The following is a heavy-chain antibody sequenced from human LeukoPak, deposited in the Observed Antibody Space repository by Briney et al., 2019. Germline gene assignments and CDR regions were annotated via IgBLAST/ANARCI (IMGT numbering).Heavy chain of an antibody. CDR1: GFTFSSFA. J-gene: IGHJ4*02. CDR3: AKGRRAVAGSPTDY. V-gene: IGHV3-23*01. Sequence: GGPLSFPCEASGFTFSSFAMSWFPKAQGKGLKGASPISGSGGSTYYADSVKGRFTISRDNSKNTLYLQMNSLRAEDTAVYYCAKGRRAVAGSPTDYWGQGTLVTVSS. D-gene: IGHD6-19*01. CDR2: ISGSGGST.